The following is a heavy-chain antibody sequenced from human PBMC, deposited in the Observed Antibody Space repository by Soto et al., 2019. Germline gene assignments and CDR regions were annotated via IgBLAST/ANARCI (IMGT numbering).Heavy chain of an antibody. V-gene: IGHV1-46*01. CDR2: INPSGGST. D-gene: IGHD5-12*01. CDR3: ARDRGYSGYESDWFDP. CDR1: GYTFTSYY. Sequence: GASVKVSCKASGYTFTSYYMHWVRQAPGQGLEWMGIINPSGGSTSYAQKFQGRVTMTRDTSTSTVYMELSSLRSEDTALYYCARDRGYSGYESDWFDPWGQGTLVTVSS. J-gene: IGHJ5*02.